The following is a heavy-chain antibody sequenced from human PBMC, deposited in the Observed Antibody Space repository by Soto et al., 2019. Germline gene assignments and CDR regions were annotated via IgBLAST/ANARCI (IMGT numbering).Heavy chain of an antibody. CDR1: GGTFSSYA. CDR2: IIPIFGTA. CDR3: ARTIVVVSTPVWFDY. J-gene: IGHJ4*02. V-gene: IGHV1-69*12. D-gene: IGHD2-21*01. Sequence: QVQLVQSGAEVKKPGSSVKVSCKASGGTFSSYAISWVRQAPGQGLEWMGGIIPIFGTANYAQKFQGRVTIXXDXSRXTAYMELSSLRSEDTAVYYCARTIVVVSTPVWFDYWGQGTLVTVSS.